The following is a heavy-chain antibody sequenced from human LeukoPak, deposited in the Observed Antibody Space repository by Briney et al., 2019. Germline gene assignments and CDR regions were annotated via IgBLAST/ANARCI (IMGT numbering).Heavy chain of an antibody. J-gene: IGHJ2*01. Sequence: GRSLRLSCAASGFTFDDYAMPWVRQAPGKGLEWVSGISWNSGSIGYADSVKGRFTISRDNAKNSLYLQMNSLRAEDTALYYCAKGGIVVVDWYFDLWGRGTLVTVSS. CDR3: AKGGIVVVDWYFDL. CDR2: ISWNSGSI. CDR1: GFTFDDYA. D-gene: IGHD3-22*01. V-gene: IGHV3-9*01.